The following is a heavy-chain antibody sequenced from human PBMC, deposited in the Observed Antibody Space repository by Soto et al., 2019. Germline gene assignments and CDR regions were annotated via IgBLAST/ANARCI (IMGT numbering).Heavy chain of an antibody. CDR2: ISWNSGSI. CDR1: GFTFDAFD. CDR3: AKIGPAYDVKGYSPFDT. V-gene: IGHV3-9*01. J-gene: IGHJ3*02. Sequence: EVQLVESGGDLVLPGRSLSLSCTASGFTFDAFDMHWVRQAPGKGLEWVSGISWNSGSIGYADPVKGRCTISRDNAQKALYLEMNSLNTEDTALSYCAKIGPAYDVKGYSPFDTWGQGTLVSVSS. D-gene: IGHD3-10*02.